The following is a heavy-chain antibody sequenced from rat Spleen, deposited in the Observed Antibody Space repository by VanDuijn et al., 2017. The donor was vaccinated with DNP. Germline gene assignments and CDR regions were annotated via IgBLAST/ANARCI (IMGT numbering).Heavy chain of an antibody. V-gene: IGHV3-1*01. CDR3: ARWVRALDY. CDR1: DYSITSSY. D-gene: IGHD4-1*01. J-gene: IGHJ2*01. Sequence: EVQLQESGPGLVKPSQSLSLTCSVTDYSITSSYRWNWIRKFPGNKMEYIGHISFSGSPNYNPSLKSRIYITRDTSKNQFFLQLSSVTTEDTATYYCARWVRALDYWGQGVMVTVSS. CDR2: ISFSGSP.